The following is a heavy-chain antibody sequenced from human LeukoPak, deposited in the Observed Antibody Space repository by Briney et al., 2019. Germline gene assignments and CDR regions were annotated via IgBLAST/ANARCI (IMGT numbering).Heavy chain of an antibody. CDR3: ARESTVVTPGVFDH. Sequence: GRSLRLSCAASGFTVSTNYMSWVRQAPGKGLEWVSVIYSGGDTYYTDSVKGRFTISRDNSKNTVYLQMNSLRAEDTAVYYCARESTVVTPGVFDHWGQGTLVTVSS. CDR1: GFTVSTNY. V-gene: IGHV3-66*01. J-gene: IGHJ4*02. D-gene: IGHD2-21*02. CDR2: IYSGGDT.